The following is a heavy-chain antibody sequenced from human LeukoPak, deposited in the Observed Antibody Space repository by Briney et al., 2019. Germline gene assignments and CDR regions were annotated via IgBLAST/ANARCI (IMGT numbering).Heavy chain of an antibody. D-gene: IGHD1-26*01. V-gene: IGHV3-9*01. CDR1: GFTFDDYA. CDR2: ISWNSGNM. CDR3: ARGGSGSYSTLIYFDY. Sequence: SLRLSCAASGFTFDDYAMHWVRQAPGKGLEWVSGISWNSGNMGYADSVKGRFTISRDNAKNSLYLQMNSLRAEDTAVYYCARGGSGSYSTLIYFDYWGQGTLVTVSS. J-gene: IGHJ4*02.